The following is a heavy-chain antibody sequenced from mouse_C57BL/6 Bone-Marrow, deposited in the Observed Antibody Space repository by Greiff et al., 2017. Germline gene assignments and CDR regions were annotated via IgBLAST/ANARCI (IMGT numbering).Heavy chain of an antibody. V-gene: IGHV5-6*01. CDR2: ISSGGSYT. CDR3: ARSYYGSSYGYYAMDY. Sequence: EVKRVESGGDLVKPGGSLKLSCAASGFTFSSYGMSWVRQTPDKRLEWVATISSGGSYTYYPDSVKGRFTISRDNAKNTLYLQMSSLKSEDTAMYYCARSYYGSSYGYYAMDYWGQGTSVTVSS. CDR1: GFTFSSYG. J-gene: IGHJ4*01. D-gene: IGHD1-1*01.